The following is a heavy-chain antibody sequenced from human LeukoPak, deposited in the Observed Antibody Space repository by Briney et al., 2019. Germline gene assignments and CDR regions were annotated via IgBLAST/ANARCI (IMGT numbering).Heavy chain of an antibody. V-gene: IGHV2-5*02. CDR1: GYSLSTSGVG. D-gene: IGHD5-12*01. CDR2: IYWDDDK. Sequence: GSGPTPLHPTQTLTLTCTFTGYSLSTSGVGVGWIRQPPGKALERRALIYWDDDKRYSPSLKSRRTITKDTSKNQVVLTMTNMDPVDTATYYCAHSLQWLRQYYFDYWGQGTLVTVSS. CDR3: AHSLQWLRQYYFDY. J-gene: IGHJ4*02.